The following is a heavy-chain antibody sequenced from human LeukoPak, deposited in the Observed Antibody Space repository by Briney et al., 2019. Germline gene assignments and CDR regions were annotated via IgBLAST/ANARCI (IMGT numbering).Heavy chain of an antibody. Sequence: PSETLSLTCTVSGGSISSYDWSWIRQPPGKGLEWVGYIYYSGSTSYNPSLKSRVTMSLDTSKNQFSLKLSSVTAADAAVYYCARQDYDSSGYYLDNWFDPWGQGTLVTVSS. D-gene: IGHD3-22*01. CDR1: GGSISSYD. CDR2: IYYSGST. CDR3: ARQDYDSSGYYLDNWFDP. V-gene: IGHV4-59*08. J-gene: IGHJ5*02.